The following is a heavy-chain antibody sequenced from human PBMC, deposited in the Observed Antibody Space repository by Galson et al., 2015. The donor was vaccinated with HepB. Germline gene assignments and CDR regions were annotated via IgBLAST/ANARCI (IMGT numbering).Heavy chain of an antibody. V-gene: IGHV3-23*01. D-gene: IGHD4-17*01. CDR2: IGARGTYT. CDR1: GFTFSSYA. J-gene: IGHJ4*02. CDR3: AKDDDYAEYGYYFDH. Sequence: SLRLSCAASGFTFSSYAMNWVRQAPGKGLEWVSGIGARGTYTYYADSVKGRFTVSRDNSKNTLYLQMNCLRAEDTALYYCAKDDDYAEYGYYFDHWGQGTLVTVSS.